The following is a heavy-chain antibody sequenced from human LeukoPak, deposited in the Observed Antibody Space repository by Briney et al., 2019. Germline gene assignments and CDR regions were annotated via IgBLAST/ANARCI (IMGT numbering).Heavy chain of an antibody. D-gene: IGHD3-3*01. CDR1: GGSISSSSYY. V-gene: IGHV4-39*01. J-gene: IGHJ3*02. CDR3: ATPYDFWSGANAFDI. Sequence: SETLSLTCTVSGGSISSSSYYWGWIRQPPGKGLEWIGSIYYSGSTYYNPSLKCRVTISVDTSKNQFSLKLSSVTAADTAVYYCATPYDFWSGANAFDIWGQGTMVTVSS. CDR2: IYYSGST.